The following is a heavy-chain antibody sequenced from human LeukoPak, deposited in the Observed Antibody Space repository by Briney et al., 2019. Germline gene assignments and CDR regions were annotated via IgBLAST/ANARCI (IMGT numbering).Heavy chain of an antibody. CDR3: ARVDSSSDAFDI. CDR2: MYYSGTT. J-gene: IGHJ3*02. D-gene: IGHD6-6*01. V-gene: IGHV4-39*07. Sequence: SQTLSLTCTVSGGSINSGTYYWGWIRQPPGKGLEYIGSMYYSGTTYYSPSLKSRIAISVDTSKNQFSLKLSSVTAADTAVYYCARVDSSSDAFDIWGQGTMVTVSS. CDR1: GGSINSGTYY.